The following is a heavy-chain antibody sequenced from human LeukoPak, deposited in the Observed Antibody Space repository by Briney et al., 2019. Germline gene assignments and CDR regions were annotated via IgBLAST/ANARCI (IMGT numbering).Heavy chain of an antibody. CDR1: GFTFSNFA. J-gene: IGHJ4*02. V-gene: IGHV3-30-3*01. Sequence: PGGSLRLSCAASGFTFSNFAMRWVRQAPGKGLEWVAVISYDGSNKYYADSVKGRFTISRDNSKNTLYLQMNSLRAEDTAVYYCARVGPYCRSTICYVDYWGQGTLVTVSS. CDR3: ARVGPYCRSTICYVDY. CDR2: ISYDGSNK. D-gene: IGHD2-2*01.